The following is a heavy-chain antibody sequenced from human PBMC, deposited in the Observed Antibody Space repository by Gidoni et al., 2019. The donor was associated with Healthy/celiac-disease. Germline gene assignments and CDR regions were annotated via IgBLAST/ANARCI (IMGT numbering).Heavy chain of an antibody. CDR2: ISYDGSNK. CDR3: ARDPTDPYDILTGYYNYYYYGMDV. J-gene: IGHJ6*02. V-gene: IGHV3-30-3*01. Sequence: QVQLVESGGGVVQPGRSLRLSCAASGFTFRSYAMHWVRQAPGKGLGWVAVISYDGSNKYYADSVKGRFTISRDNSKNTLYLQMNSLRAEDTAVYYCARDPTDPYDILTGYYNYYYYGMDVWGQGTTVTVSS. D-gene: IGHD3-9*01. CDR1: GFTFRSYA.